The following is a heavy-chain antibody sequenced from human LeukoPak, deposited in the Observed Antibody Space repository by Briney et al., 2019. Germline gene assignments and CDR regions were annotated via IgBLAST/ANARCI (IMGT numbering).Heavy chain of an antibody. CDR2: IYHSGST. V-gene: IGHV4-38-2*02. Sequence: SETLSLTCTVSGYSISSGYYWGWIRQPPGKGLEWIGSIYHSGSTYYNPSLKSRVTISLDTSKNQFSLKLSSVTAADTAVYYCARHTAVTPLGVWGQGTLVTVSS. D-gene: IGHD5-18*01. J-gene: IGHJ4*02. CDR1: GYSISSGYY. CDR3: ARHTAVTPLGV.